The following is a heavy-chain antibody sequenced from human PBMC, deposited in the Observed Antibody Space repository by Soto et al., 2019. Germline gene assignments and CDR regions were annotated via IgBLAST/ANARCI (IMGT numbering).Heavy chain of an antibody. CDR2: IIPIFGTA. J-gene: IGHJ6*02. CDR3: ARRTAMVNQNAYYYYGMDV. Sequence: ASVKVSCKASGGTFSSYAISWVRQAPGQGLEWMGGIIPIFGTANYAQKFQGRVTITADESTSTAYMELSSLRSEDTAVYYCARRTAMVNQNAYYYYGMDVWGQGTTVTVSS. V-gene: IGHV1-69*13. D-gene: IGHD5-18*01. CDR1: GGTFSSYA.